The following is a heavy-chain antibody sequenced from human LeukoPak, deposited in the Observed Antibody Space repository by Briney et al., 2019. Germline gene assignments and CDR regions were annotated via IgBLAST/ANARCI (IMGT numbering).Heavy chain of an antibody. CDR2: ISYDGSNK. V-gene: IGHV3-30*18. D-gene: IGHD2-21*02. CDR3: AKDKSVVTATHDAFDI. Sequence: GGSLRLSCAASGFTFSSYGMHWVRQAPGKGLEWVAVISYDGSNKYYADSVKGRFTISRDNSKNTLYLQMNSLRAEDTAVYYCAKDKSVVTATHDAFDIWGQGTMVTISS. J-gene: IGHJ3*02. CDR1: GFTFSSYG.